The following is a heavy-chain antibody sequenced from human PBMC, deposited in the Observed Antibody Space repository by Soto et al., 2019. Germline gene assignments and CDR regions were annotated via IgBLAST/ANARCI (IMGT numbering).Heavy chain of an antibody. CDR1: GYSFTSYW. Sequence: PGESLKISCKGSGYSFTSYWIGWVRQMPGKVLEWMGIIYPGDSDTRYSPSFQGQVTISADKSISTAYLQWSSLKASDTAMYYCARSITGTTMRYYYYGMDVWGQGXTVTVYS. D-gene: IGHD1-7*01. CDR3: ARSITGTTMRYYYYGMDV. CDR2: IYPGDSDT. V-gene: IGHV5-51*01. J-gene: IGHJ6*02.